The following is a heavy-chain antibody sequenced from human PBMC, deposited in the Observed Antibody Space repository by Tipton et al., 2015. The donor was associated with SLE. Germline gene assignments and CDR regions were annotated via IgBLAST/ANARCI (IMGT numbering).Heavy chain of an antibody. Sequence: TLSLTCTVSGGSISSSSYYWGWIRQPPGKGLEWIGSIYYSGSTYYNPALQSRVTISVDTSKNQFSLKLSSVTAADTAVYYCARGSITIFGVVTPFDYWGQGTLVTVSS. CDR3: ARGSITIFGVVTPFDY. V-gene: IGHV4-39*07. CDR1: GGSISSSSYY. J-gene: IGHJ4*02. CDR2: IYYSGST. D-gene: IGHD3-3*01.